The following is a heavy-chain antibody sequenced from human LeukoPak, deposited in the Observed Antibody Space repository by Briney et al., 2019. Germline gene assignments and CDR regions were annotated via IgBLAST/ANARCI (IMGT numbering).Heavy chain of an antibody. CDR1: GYTFSSYG. V-gene: IGHV1-18*01. J-gene: IGHJ5*02. D-gene: IGHD2-2*01. Sequence: ASVKVSCKASGYTFSSYGISWVLQAPGQGLEWMGWISAYNGNTNYAQMVQGRVTMTTETSTSTAYMEVRSLRSDNTAMYYCARDVGDIVTIPAAISVPWGQGTLVTVSS. CDR2: ISAYNGNT. CDR3: ARDVGDIVTIPAAISVP.